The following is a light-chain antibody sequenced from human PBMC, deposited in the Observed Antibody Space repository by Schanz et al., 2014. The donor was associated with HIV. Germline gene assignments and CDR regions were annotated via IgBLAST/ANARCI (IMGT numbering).Light chain of an antibody. J-gene: IGKJ3*01. V-gene: IGKV3-20*01. CDR1: QSVSSSY. CDR2: GAS. Sequence: EVVMTQSPATLSVSPGERATLSCRASQSVSSSYLAWYQQKPGQAPRLLIYGASSRATGIPDRFSGSGSGTDFTLTISRLEPEDYEVYYCQHYGSSFGPGTKVDIK. CDR3: QHYGSS.